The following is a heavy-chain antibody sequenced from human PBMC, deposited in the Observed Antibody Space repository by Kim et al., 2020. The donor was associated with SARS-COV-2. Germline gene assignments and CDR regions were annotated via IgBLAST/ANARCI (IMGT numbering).Heavy chain of an antibody. D-gene: IGHD5-12*01. CDR2: IYSGGSST. CDR1: GFTFSSYA. Sequence: GGSLRLSCAASGFTFSSYAMSWVRQDPGKGLEWVSVIYSGGSSTYYADSVKGRFTISRDNSKNTLYLQMNSLRAEDTAVYYCAIPPAVATIRVGWYFDLWGRGTLVTVSS. V-gene: IGHV3-23*03. J-gene: IGHJ2*01. CDR3: AIPPAVATIRVGWYFDL.